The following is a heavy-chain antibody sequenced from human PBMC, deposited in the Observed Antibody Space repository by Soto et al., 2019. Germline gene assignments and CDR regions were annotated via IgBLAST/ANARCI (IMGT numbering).Heavy chain of an antibody. CDR2: ISGSGGST. J-gene: IGHJ5*02. D-gene: IGHD3-22*01. CDR3: AKGRRITMTAAVGT. CDR1: GFTFSSYA. Sequence: LRLSCAASGFTFSSYAMSWVRQAPGKGLEWVSAISGSGGSTYYADSVKGRFTISRDNSKNTLYLQMNSLRAEDTAVYYCAKGRRITMTAAVGTWGQGTLVTVSS. V-gene: IGHV3-23*01.